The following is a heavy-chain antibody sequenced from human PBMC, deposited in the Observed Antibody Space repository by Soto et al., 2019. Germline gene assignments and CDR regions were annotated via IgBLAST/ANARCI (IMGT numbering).Heavy chain of an antibody. Sequence: QLQLQESGPGLVKPSETLSLTCTVSGGSISSSSYYWGWIRQPPGKGLEWIGSIYYSGSTYYNPSLKSRVTISVDTSKTQCSLKLSSVTAADTAVYSCARHTPAISISDHWGQGTLVTVSS. CDR1: GGSISSSSYY. J-gene: IGHJ4*02. V-gene: IGHV4-39*01. D-gene: IGHD2-15*01. CDR2: IYYSGST. CDR3: ARHTPAISISDH.